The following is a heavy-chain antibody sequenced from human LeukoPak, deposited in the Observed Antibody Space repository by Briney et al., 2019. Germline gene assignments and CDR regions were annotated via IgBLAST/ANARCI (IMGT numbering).Heavy chain of an antibody. CDR1: GFTFSDYT. D-gene: IGHD2-21*01. Sequence: GGSLRLSCAASGFTFSDYTMNWVRQAPGKGLEWVSSISTSSTYTYYADSVKGRFTISRDNAKNSLCLQMNSLSAEDTAVYYCARATCIGGGCDYYFDYWGQGTLVTVSS. J-gene: IGHJ4*02. CDR2: ISTSSTYT. CDR3: ARATCIGGGCDYYFDY. V-gene: IGHV3-21*01.